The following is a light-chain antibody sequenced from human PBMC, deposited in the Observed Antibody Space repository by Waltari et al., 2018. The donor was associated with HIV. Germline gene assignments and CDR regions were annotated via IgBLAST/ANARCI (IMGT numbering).Light chain of an antibody. Sequence: QSVLTQPPSVSAAPGQKVTISCSVSSTFGNDFVSWYQHLPGSAPKLLIDDNNKRPSGLCDRFSGSKSGTSATLGITGLQTGDEADYYCGTWDASLSVGVFGGGTKLTVL. CDR1: SSTFGNDF. CDR2: DNN. CDR3: GTWDASLSVGV. V-gene: IGLV1-51*01. J-gene: IGLJ3*02.